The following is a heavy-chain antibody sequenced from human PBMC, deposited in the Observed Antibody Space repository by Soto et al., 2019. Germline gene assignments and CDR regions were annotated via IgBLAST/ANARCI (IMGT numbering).Heavy chain of an antibody. CDR2: INPPGGST. V-gene: IGHV1-46*01. D-gene: IGHD3-22*01. CDR3: ARTNYDSSGPNDAFDI. CDR1: GYTFTSYY. Sequence: QVQLVQSGAEVKKPGASVKVSCKASGYTFTSYYMHWLRQAPGQGLEWMGIINPPGGSTSYAQKFQGRVPMTRDTSTGTVYVALSSLRSEDTAVYYCARTNYDSSGPNDAFDIWGQGTMVTVSS. J-gene: IGHJ3*02.